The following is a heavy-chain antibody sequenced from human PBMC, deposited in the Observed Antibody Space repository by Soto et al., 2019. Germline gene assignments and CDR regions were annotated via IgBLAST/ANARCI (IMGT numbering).Heavy chain of an antibody. V-gene: IGHV3-53*01. J-gene: IGHJ5*02. CDR2: IYSGGST. Sequence: EVQLVESGGGLIQPGGSLRLSCAASGFTVSSNYMSWVRQAPGKGLEWVSVIYSGGSTYYADSVKGRFTISRDNSKNTLYLQMKSLRAEDTAVYYCARIRFLETFFDPWGQGTLVTVSS. CDR3: ARIRFLETFFDP. CDR1: GFTVSSNY. D-gene: IGHD3-3*01.